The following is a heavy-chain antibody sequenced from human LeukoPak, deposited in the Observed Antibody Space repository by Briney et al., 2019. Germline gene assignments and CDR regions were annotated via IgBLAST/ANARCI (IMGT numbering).Heavy chain of an antibody. V-gene: IGHV4-4*07. J-gene: IGHJ4*02. CDR2: IYSSGNT. D-gene: IGHD3-3*01. CDR3: ARGQLRFWDY. CDR1: GVSINSYY. Sequence: SETLSLTCTVSGVSINSYYWSRIRQPAEKGLEWIGRIYSSGNTMYSPSLKSRVTMSIDTSKNQFSLRLSSVTAADTALYYCARGQLRFWDYWGQGTLVTVSS.